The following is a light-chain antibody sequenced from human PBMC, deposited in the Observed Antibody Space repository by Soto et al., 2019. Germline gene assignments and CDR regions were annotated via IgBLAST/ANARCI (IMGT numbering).Light chain of an antibody. J-gene: IGLJ1*01. V-gene: IGLV2-18*02. Sequence: QSVLTQPPSVSGSPGQSVTISCTGTSSDVGSYNRVSWYQQPPGTAPKLMIYEVSDRPSGVPDRFSGSKSGNTASLTISGLQAEYEADYYCSSYTSSSTYVFGTGTELTVL. CDR3: SSYTSSSTYV. CDR2: EVS. CDR1: SSDVGSYNR.